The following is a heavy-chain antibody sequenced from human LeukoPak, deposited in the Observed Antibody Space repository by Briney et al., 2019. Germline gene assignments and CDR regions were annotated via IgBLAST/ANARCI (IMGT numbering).Heavy chain of an antibody. CDR3: ARSSEPYDSSGYYSYYFDY. J-gene: IGHJ4*02. CDR1: GGSFSGYY. Sequence: SETLSLTCAVYGGSFSGYYWSWIRQPPGKGLEWVGFIYYSGGTHYKPSLKRRGTISVEESKTKYSLKLSSVTAADTAMYSCARSSEPYDSSGYYSYYFDYWGQGDLVTVSS. D-gene: IGHD3-22*01. V-gene: IGHV4-59*01. CDR2: IYYSGGT.